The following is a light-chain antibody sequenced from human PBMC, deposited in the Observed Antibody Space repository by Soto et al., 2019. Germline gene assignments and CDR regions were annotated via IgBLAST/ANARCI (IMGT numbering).Light chain of an antibody. V-gene: IGKV3-15*01. CDR2: GAS. Sequence: ERVMTQSPATLSVSPGERATLSCRASQSVSNNLAWYQQKLGQAPRLLIYGASTRATGIPARFSGSGSGTEFTLTISSLQSEDFAVYYCQQRSNWPPITFGQGTRLEI. CDR3: QQRSNWPPIT. J-gene: IGKJ5*01. CDR1: QSVSNN.